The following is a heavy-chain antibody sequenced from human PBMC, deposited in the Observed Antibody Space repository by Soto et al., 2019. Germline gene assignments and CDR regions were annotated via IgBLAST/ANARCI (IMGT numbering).Heavy chain of an antibody. J-gene: IGHJ5*02. CDR3: ARDPIFGVVLRHPPHNWFDP. V-gene: IGHV4-38-2*01. CDR2: IYHSGST. Sequence: SETLSLTCAVSGYSISSGYYWGWIRQPPGKGLEWIGSIYHSGSTYYNPSLKSRVNISVDTSKNQFSLKLSSVTAADTAVYYCARDPIFGVVLRHPPHNWFDPWGQGTLVTVS. D-gene: IGHD3-3*01. CDR1: GYSISSGYY.